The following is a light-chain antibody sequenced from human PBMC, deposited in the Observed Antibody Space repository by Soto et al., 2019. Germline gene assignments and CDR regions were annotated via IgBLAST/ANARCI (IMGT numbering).Light chain of an antibody. CDR3: HQYATSPYT. CDR1: QSLSNVF. V-gene: IGKV3-20*01. J-gene: IGKJ2*01. Sequence: DIVLTQSPGTLSLSPGEGATFSCRASQSLSNVFLAWYQQKPGQAPRLLIYGASRRATGIPDRFSGSGSGTDFTLTISRLEPEDFAVYFCHQYATSPYTFGQGTKLEIK. CDR2: GAS.